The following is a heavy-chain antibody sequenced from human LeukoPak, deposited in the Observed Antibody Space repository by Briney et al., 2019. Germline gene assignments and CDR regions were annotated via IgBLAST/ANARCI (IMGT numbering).Heavy chain of an antibody. CDR3: ARDSSGNLDY. CDR2: IKRGGSEK. D-gene: IGHD1-26*01. CDR1: GFTFSTYW. V-gene: IGHV3-7*01. Sequence: GGSLRLSCAASGFTFSTYWMAWVRQAPGKGPEWVANIKRGGSEKYYVESVKGRFTISRDNAKNSLFLQMNSLTAEDTSIYYCARDSSGNLDYWGQGALVTVSS. J-gene: IGHJ4*02.